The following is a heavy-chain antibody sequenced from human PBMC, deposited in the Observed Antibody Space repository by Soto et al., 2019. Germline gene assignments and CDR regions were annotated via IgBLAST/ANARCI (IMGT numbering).Heavy chain of an antibody. Sequence: QVQLVQSGAEVKKPGSSVKVSCKASGGTFSSYAISWVRQAPGQGLEWMGGIIPIFGTANYAQKFQGRVTITAAESTSTAYMELSSLRSEDTAVYYCARDLAYCGGDCYPPWFDPWGQGTLVTVSS. V-gene: IGHV1-69*12. CDR3: ARDLAYCGGDCYPPWFDP. CDR1: GGTFSSYA. D-gene: IGHD2-21*02. J-gene: IGHJ5*02. CDR2: IIPIFGTA.